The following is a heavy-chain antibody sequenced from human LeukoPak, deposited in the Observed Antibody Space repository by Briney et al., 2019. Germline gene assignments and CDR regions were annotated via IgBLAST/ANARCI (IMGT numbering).Heavy chain of an antibody. V-gene: IGHV4-59*01. CDR1: GGSITSYY. CDR3: ARDRGGSGYYSDAFDI. Sequence: SETLSLTCTVSGGSITSYYWSWIRQPPGKGLEWIGYIYYSGSTNYNPSLKSRVTISVDRSKNQFSLKLRSVIAADTAVYYCARDRGGSGYYSDAFDIWGQGTMVAVSS. J-gene: IGHJ3*02. D-gene: IGHD3-22*01. CDR2: IYYSGST.